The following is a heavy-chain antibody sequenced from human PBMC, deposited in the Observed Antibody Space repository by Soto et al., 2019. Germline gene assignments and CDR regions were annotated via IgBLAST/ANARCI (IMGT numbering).Heavy chain of an antibody. V-gene: IGHV5-51*01. Sequence: PGESLKISCKGSGYSFTSYWIGWVRQMPGKGLEWMGIIYPGDSDTRYSPSFQGQVTISADKSISTAYLQWSSLKASDTAMYYCARVRSGSYYYYGMDVWGQGTTVTVSS. J-gene: IGHJ6*02. CDR2: IYPGDSDT. CDR3: ARVRSGSYYYYGMDV. CDR1: GYSFTSYW. D-gene: IGHD1-26*01.